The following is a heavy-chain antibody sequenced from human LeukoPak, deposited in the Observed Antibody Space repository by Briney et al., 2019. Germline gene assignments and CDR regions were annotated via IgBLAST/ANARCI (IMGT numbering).Heavy chain of an antibody. D-gene: IGHD5-18*01. Sequence: GGSLRLSCAASGFTFSGYEMNWVRQAPGKGLEWVSYISRSGGTIYYADSVKGRFTISRDDAKNSLYLQMNSLRAEDTAVYYCARGLRGYSEASDYWGQGTLVTVSS. CDR2: ISRSGGTI. V-gene: IGHV3-48*03. J-gene: IGHJ4*02. CDR1: GFTFSGYE. CDR3: ARGLRGYSEASDY.